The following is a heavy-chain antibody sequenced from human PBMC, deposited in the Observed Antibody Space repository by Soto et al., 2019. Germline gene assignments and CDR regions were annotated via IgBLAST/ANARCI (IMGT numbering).Heavy chain of an antibody. CDR1: GGSISSGGYY. CDR3: ARDRGTSRNLDY. Sequence: PSETLSLTCTVSGGSISSGGYYWSWIRQHPGKGLEWIGYIYYSGSTYYNPSLKGRVTISVDTSKNQFSLKLSSVTAADTAVYYCARDRGTSRNLDYWGQGTLVTVSS. V-gene: IGHV4-31*03. CDR2: IYYSGST. D-gene: IGHD1-1*01. J-gene: IGHJ4*02.